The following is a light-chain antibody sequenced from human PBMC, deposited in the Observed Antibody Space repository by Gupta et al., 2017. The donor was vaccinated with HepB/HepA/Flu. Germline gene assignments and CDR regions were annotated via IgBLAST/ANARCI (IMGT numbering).Light chain of an antibody. J-gene: IGKJ3*01. Sequence: IQMTQSPSTLSASVGDRVTITCRASQSISTWLAWYQQKPGKAPKLLIYKASSLESGVPSRFSGSGSGTEFTLTISSLQPDDFATYYCQQYNNYLFTFGPGTKVDI. CDR2: KAS. V-gene: IGKV1-5*03. CDR1: QSISTW. CDR3: QQYNNYLFT.